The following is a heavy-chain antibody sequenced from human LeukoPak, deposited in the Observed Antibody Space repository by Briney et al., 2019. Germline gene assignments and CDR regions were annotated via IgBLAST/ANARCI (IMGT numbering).Heavy chain of an antibody. J-gene: IGHJ4*02. CDR3: ARGLGLRLGELSLSPYFDY. D-gene: IGHD3-16*02. V-gene: IGHV4-34*01. CDR1: GGSFSGYY. CDR2: INHSGST. Sequence: SETLSLTCAAYGGSFSGYYWSWIRQPPGKGLEWIGEINHSGSTNYNPSLKSRVTISVDTSKDQFSLKLSSVTAADTAVYYCARGLGLRLGELSLSPYFDYWGQGTLVTVSS.